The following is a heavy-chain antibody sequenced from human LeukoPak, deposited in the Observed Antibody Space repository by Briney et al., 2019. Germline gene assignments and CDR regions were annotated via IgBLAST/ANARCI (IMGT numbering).Heavy chain of an antibody. J-gene: IGHJ5*02. Sequence: AGGSLRLSCAASGFTFRTYWMHWVRQAPGKGLLWVSRINTDGSGTIYADSVKGRFTISRDNANNTLYLQMNSLRAEDTALYYCARAKPGGIWFDPWGQGTLVTVSS. V-gene: IGHV3-74*01. CDR1: GFTFRTYW. D-gene: IGHD3-16*01. CDR2: INTDGSGT. CDR3: ARAKPGGIWFDP.